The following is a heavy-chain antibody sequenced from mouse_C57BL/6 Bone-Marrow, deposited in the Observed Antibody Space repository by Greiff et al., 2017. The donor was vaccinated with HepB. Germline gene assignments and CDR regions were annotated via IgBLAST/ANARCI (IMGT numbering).Heavy chain of an antibody. J-gene: IGHJ3*01. CDR3: ERNWDKGAWFAY. CDR1: GFTFTDYY. D-gene: IGHD4-1*01. V-gene: IGHV7-3*01. Sequence: EVKLVESGGGSVQPGGSLSLSCAASGFTFTDYYMSWVRQPPGKALEWLGFIRNKANGYTKEYSASVKGRFTISRDNSQSIIYLQMNALRAEDSATYYCERNWDKGAWFAYWGQGTLVTVSA. CDR2: IRNKANGYTK.